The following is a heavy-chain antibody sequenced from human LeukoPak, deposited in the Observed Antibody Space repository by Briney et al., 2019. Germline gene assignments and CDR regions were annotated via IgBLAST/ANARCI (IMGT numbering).Heavy chain of an antibody. J-gene: IGHJ5*02. CDR2: TSYDGTSE. D-gene: IGHD1-26*01. CDR3: ARAKGLAGSYLDNWFDP. Sequence: GGSLRLPCAASGFSFRRYDMHWVRQAPGKGLEWVAATSYDGTSELYADFVKGRFSISRDNSRNTLSLQMDTLRPEDTAIYYCARAKGLAGSYLDNWFDPWGQGTRVIVSS. CDR1: GFSFRRYD. V-gene: IGHV3-30*04.